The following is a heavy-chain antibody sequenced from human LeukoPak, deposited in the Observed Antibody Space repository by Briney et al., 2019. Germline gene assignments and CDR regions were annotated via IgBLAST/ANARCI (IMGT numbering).Heavy chain of an antibody. J-gene: IGHJ4*02. Sequence: ASVKVSCKASGYTFTGYYMHWVRQAPGQGLEWMGWINPNSGGTNYAQNFQGRVTMTRDTSISTAYMELRSLRSDDTAVYYCARVYRDSYGQNWGQGTLVTVSS. V-gene: IGHV1-2*02. CDR2: INPNSGGT. CDR1: GYTFTGYY. CDR3: ARVYRDSYGQN. D-gene: IGHD5-18*01.